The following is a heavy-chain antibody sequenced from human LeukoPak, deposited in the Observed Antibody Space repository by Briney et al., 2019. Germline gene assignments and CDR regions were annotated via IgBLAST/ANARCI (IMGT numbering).Heavy chain of an antibody. J-gene: IGHJ3*02. CDR3: ARVISINAFDI. D-gene: IGHD5-12*01. CDR1: GFAFTSSW. V-gene: IGHV3-7*01. CDR2: INPDGRDT. Sequence: GGSLRLSCAASGFAFTSSWMAWFRQAPGKGLGWAAYINPDGRDTNHADSVKGRFTISRDNAKNSLYLQMSSLRGEDTAVYFCARVISINAFDIWGQGTTVTVSS.